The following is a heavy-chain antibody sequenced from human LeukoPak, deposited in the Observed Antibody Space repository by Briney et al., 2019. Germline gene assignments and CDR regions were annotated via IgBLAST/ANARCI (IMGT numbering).Heavy chain of an antibody. V-gene: IGHV3-11*04. CDR2: ISSSGSTI. Sequence: PGGSLRLSCTASGFTFGDYAMSWFRQAPGKGLEWVSYISSSGSTIYYADSVKGRFTISRDNAKNSLYLQMNSLRAEDTAVYYCASDDYYDSSGYRADAFDIWGQGTMVTVSS. CDR3: ASDDYYDSSGYRADAFDI. D-gene: IGHD3-22*01. CDR1: GFTFGDYA. J-gene: IGHJ3*02.